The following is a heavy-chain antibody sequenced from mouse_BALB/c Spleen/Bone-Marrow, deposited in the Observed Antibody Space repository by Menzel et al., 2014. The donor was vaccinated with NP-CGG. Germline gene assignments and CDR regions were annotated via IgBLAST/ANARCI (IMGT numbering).Heavy chain of an antibody. Sequence: EVKLLESGGGLVQPGGSLKLSCAASGFDFSRYWMGWVRQAPGKGLGWIGEINPDSTTINYTPSLKYKFIISRDNAKSTLFLQMSNVRSEDTALYYCARLGYYGGFAYWGQGTLVTGSA. CDR3: ARLGYYGGFAY. CDR1: GFDFSRYW. CDR2: INPDSTTI. V-gene: IGHV4-1*02. J-gene: IGHJ3*01. D-gene: IGHD2-3*01.